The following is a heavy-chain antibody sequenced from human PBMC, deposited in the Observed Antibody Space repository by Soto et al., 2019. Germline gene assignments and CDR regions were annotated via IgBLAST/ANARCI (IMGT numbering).Heavy chain of an antibody. D-gene: IGHD3-22*01. V-gene: IGHV3-23*01. CDR1: GFIFSNYA. Sequence: EVQLLESGGGLVQPGGSLRLSCAASGFIFSNYAMSWVRQAPGKGLEWVSAISDSGGSTYYADSVKGRFTMSRDNSKNTPDLQMNSLRAEDTAVYYCVKGSSGSRPYYFDYWGQGTLVTVAS. CDR2: ISDSGGST. CDR3: VKGSSGSRPYYFDY. J-gene: IGHJ4*02.